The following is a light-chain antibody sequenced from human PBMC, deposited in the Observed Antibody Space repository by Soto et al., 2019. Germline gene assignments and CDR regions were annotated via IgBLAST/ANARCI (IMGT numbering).Light chain of an antibody. Sequence: EIVMTQCPGTLSVSRGERATRSCRANQAISSNLAWYQQKPGPAPRLLIYGASTRATGIPDRFSGSGSGTEFTLTISSLQSEDFAVYYCQHYNNWLGTFGGGTKVDI. CDR1: QAISSN. J-gene: IGKJ4*01. CDR3: QHYNNWLGT. V-gene: IGKV3-15*01. CDR2: GAS.